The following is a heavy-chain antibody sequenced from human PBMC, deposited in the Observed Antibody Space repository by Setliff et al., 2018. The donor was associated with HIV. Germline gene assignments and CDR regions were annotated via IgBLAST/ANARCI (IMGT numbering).Heavy chain of an antibody. V-gene: IGHV4-39*07. Sequence: SETLSLTCTVSGGSTSSSSYYWVWIRQPPGKGLEWIGSIYYSGSSGSTYYNPSLKSRVTISVDTSKNHFSLTLSSVTAADTALFYCARGGRKDLADNWGQGTLVTVSS. J-gene: IGHJ4*02. CDR3: ARGGRKDLADN. CDR2: IYYSGSSGST. D-gene: IGHD3-16*01. CDR1: GGSTSSSSYY.